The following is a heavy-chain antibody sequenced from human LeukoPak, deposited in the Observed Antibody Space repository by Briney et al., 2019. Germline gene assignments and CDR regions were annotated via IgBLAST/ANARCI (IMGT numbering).Heavy chain of an antibody. CDR3: ARLTTTVTTPFDY. CDR1: GFTFSSYA. D-gene: IGHD4-17*01. Sequence: WGSLRLSCAASGFTFSSYAMHWVRQAPRKGLELVSVISYDGSNKYYADSVKGRFTISRDNAKNSLYLQMNSLRAEDTAVYYCARLTTTVTTPFDYWGQGTLVTVSS. J-gene: IGHJ4*02. CDR2: ISYDGSNK. V-gene: IGHV3-30-3*01.